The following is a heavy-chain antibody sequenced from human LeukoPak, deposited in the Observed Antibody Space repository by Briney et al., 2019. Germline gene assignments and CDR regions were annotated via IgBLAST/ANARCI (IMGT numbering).Heavy chain of an antibody. Sequence: SETLSLTCAVYGGSFSGYYWSWIRQPPGKGLEWIGEINHSGSTNYNPSLKSRVTISVDTSKNQFSLKLSSVTAADTAVYYCARDLSSSWDQDYWGQGTLVTVSS. D-gene: IGHD6-13*01. J-gene: IGHJ4*02. CDR1: GGSFSGYY. V-gene: IGHV4-34*01. CDR2: INHSGST. CDR3: ARDLSSSWDQDY.